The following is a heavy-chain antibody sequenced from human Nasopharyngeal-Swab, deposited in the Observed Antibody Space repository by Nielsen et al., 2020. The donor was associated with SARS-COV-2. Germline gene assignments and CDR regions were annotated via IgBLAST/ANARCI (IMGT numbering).Heavy chain of an antibody. CDR3: ARDQGSSWYTYYYYYGMDV. Sequence: GGSLRLSCAASGFTFSSYAMHWGRQAPGKGLEWVAVISYDGSKKYYADSVKGRFTISRDNSKNTLYLQMNSLRAEDTAVYYCARDQGSSWYTYYYYYGMDVWGQGTTVTVSS. D-gene: IGHD6-13*01. J-gene: IGHJ6*02. CDR2: ISYDGSKK. CDR1: GFTFSSYA. V-gene: IGHV3-30-3*01.